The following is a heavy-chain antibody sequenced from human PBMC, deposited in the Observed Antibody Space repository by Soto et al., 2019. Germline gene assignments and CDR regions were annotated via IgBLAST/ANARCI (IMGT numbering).Heavy chain of an antibody. CDR2: IIPILGTA. Sequence: SVKVSCKASGGTFSSYAISWVRQAPGQGLEWMGGIIPILGTANYAQKFQGRVTITADESTSTAYMELSSLRSEDTAVYYCARAGPWDDYGDYVYFQHWGQGTLVTVSS. CDR3: ARAGPWDDYGDYVYFQH. J-gene: IGHJ1*01. CDR1: GGTFSSYA. V-gene: IGHV1-69*13. D-gene: IGHD4-17*01.